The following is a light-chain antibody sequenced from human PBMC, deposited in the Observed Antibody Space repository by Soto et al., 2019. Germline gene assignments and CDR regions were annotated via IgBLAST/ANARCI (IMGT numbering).Light chain of an antibody. J-gene: IGKJ1*01. CDR1: QTISTY. Sequence: DIQMTQSPSPLSASVGDRVTITCRASQTISTYLNWYQQKPGKAPRLLIYKASTLEIGVPSRFSGSGSGTEFTLTISSLQPDDVAIYYCQQYNDYSWTFGQGTKVDIK. CDR3: QQYNDYSWT. CDR2: KAS. V-gene: IGKV1-5*03.